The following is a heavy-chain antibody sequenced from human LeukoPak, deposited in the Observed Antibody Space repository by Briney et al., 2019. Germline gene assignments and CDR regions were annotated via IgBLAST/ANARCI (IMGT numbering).Heavy chain of an antibody. D-gene: IGHD3-3*02. V-gene: IGHV4-30-2*01. CDR1: GGSISSGGYS. CDR2: IYHSGST. Sequence: SETLSLTCAVFGGSISSGGYSWSWIRQPPGKGLEWIGYIYHSGSTYYNPSLKSRVTISVDRSKNQFSLKLSSVTAADTAVYYCARVGIASFDYWGQGTLVTVSS. J-gene: IGHJ4*02. CDR3: ARVGIASFDY.